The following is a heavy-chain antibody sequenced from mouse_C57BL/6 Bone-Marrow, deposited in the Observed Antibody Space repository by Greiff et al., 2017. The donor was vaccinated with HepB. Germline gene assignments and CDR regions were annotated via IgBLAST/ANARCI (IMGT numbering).Heavy chain of an antibody. CDR2: ISYDGSN. D-gene: IGHD2-3*01. J-gene: IGHJ3*01. Sequence: QSGPGLVKPSQSLSLTCSVTGYSITSGYYWNWIRQFPGNKLEWMGYISYDGSNNYNPSLKNRISITRDTSKNQFFLKLNSVTTEDTATYYWAREGYYRAWFAYWGQGTLVTVSA. CDR3: AREGYYRAWFAY. V-gene: IGHV3-6*01. CDR1: GYSITSGYY.